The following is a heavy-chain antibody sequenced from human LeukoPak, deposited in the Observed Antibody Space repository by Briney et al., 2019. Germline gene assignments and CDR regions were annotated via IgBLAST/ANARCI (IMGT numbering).Heavy chain of an antibody. CDR2: ISYDGSNK. CDR1: GFTFSSYG. D-gene: IGHD5-18*01. V-gene: IGHV3-30*18. Sequence: GGSLRLSCAASGFTFSSYGMHWVRQAPGKGLEWVAVISYDGSNKYYADSVKGRFTTSRDNSKNTLYLQMNSLRAEDTAVYYCAKDSDTAMVTLYYYYYGMDVWGQGTTVTVSS. J-gene: IGHJ6*02. CDR3: AKDSDTAMVTLYYYYYGMDV.